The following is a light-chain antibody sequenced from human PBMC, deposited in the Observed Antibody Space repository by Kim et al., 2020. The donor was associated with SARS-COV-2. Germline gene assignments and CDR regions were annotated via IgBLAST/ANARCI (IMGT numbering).Light chain of an antibody. CDR1: QSVSSN. CDR2: GAS. CDR3: QHYNNWPHDT. Sequence: EIVMTQSPATLSVSPGERATLSCRASQSVSSNLAWYQQKPGQAPRLLIYGASIRATGIPARFSGSGSGTEFTITISSLQSEDFAVYYCQHYNNWPHDTFGQGTKLEI. V-gene: IGKV3D-15*01. J-gene: IGKJ2*01.